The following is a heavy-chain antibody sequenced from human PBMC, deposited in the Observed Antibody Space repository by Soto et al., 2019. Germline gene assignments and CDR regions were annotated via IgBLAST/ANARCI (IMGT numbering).Heavy chain of an antibody. CDR3: VREDGIVGANSAFDY. CDR1: GFTFSTYT. V-gene: IGHV3-21*01. J-gene: IGHJ4*02. CDR2: INGRGNYI. Sequence: EVQVVESGGDLVKPGGSLRLSCASSGFTFSTYTMNWVRQAPGKGLEWVSSINGRGNYIYYADSVKGRFTISRDNAKNSRYLQMDRLRAEDTALYYCVREDGIVGANSAFDYWGLGALVTVSS. D-gene: IGHD1-26*01.